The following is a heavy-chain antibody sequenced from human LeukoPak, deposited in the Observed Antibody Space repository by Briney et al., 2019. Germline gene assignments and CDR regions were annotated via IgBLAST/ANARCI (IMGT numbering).Heavy chain of an antibody. V-gene: IGHV3-21*01. J-gene: IGHJ5*02. D-gene: IGHD2-15*01. Sequence: GGSLRLSCAASGFTFSSYSMYWVRQAPGKGLEWVSSISSSSSYIYYADSVKGRFTISRDNAKNSLYLQMNSLRAEDTAVYYCARGPSGYSNWFDPWGQGTLVTVSS. CDR2: ISSSSSYI. CDR1: GFTFSSYS. CDR3: ARGPSGYSNWFDP.